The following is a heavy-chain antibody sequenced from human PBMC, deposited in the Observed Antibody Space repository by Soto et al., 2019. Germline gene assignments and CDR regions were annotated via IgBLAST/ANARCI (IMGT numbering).Heavy chain of an antibody. V-gene: IGHV3-30-3*01. CDR3: ARDVDTAYNWFDP. D-gene: IGHD5-18*01. CDR2: ILYDGSNK. Sequence: QVQVVESGGGVVQPGRSLRLSCAASGFTFNRYAMHWVRQAPGKGLEWVALILYDGSNKYYADSVKGRFTISRDNSKNTLYLHMTSLSAEDTAMYYCARDVDTAYNWFDPWGQGTLVTVSS. J-gene: IGHJ5*02. CDR1: GFTFNRYA.